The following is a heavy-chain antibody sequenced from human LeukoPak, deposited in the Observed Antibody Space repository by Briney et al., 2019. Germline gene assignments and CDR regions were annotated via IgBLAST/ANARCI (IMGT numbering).Heavy chain of an antibody. D-gene: IGHD3-10*02. J-gene: IGHJ5*02. CDR1: GGSISSGSYS. Sequence: SETLSLTCAVSGGSISSGSYSWNWIRQPPGKGLEWIGYIYHTGNTFYNPSLKSRVTISVDRSKNQFSLRLTSVTAADTAVYYCARGFFVRENPGSWFDPWGQGTLVTVST. CDR3: ARGFFVRENPGSWFDP. CDR2: IYHTGNT. V-gene: IGHV4-30-2*01.